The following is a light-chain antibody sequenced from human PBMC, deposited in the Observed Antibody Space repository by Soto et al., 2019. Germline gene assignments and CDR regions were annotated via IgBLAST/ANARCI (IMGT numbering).Light chain of an antibody. CDR2: EVS. V-gene: IGLV2-8*01. J-gene: IGLJ1*01. CDR3: SSYTDRRNLV. Sequence: QSVLTQPPSASGSPGQSVTISCTGTSSDVGGYNYVSWYQQHPGKAPKLMIYEVSKRPSGVPDRFSGSKSGNTASLTVSALQAEDEADYYCSSYTDRRNLVFGTGTKVTVL. CDR1: SSDVGGYNY.